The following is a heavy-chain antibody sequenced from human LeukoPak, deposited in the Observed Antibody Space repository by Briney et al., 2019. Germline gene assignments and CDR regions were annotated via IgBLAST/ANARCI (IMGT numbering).Heavy chain of an antibody. V-gene: IGHV3-30*19. CDR3: AREAVVVVAATGWFDP. CDR2: ISYDGSNK. J-gene: IGHJ5*02. D-gene: IGHD2-15*01. CDR1: GFTFSSYG. Sequence: GGSLRLSCAASGFTFSSYGVHWVRQAPGKGLEWVAVISYDGSNKYYADSVKGRFTISRDNSKNTLYLQMNSLRAEDTAVYYCAREAVVVVAATGWFDPWGHGTLVTVSS.